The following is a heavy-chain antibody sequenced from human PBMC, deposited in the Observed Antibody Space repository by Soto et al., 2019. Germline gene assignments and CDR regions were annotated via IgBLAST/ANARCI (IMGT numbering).Heavy chain of an antibody. J-gene: IGHJ4*02. Sequence: GGSLRLSCAASGFTFSNYGMHWVRQAPGQGLEWVAVTSDDGSKKYYADSVKGRFTISRDNSKNTLYLQMNSLRAEDTAVYYCARPRYCSGGSCYFINYWGQGTLVTVSS. CDR1: GFTFSNYG. CDR2: TSDDGSKK. D-gene: IGHD2-15*01. CDR3: ARPRYCSGGSCYFINY. V-gene: IGHV3-30*03.